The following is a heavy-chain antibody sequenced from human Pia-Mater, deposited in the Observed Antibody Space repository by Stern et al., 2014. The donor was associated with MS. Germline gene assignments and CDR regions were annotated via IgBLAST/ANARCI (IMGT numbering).Heavy chain of an antibody. D-gene: IGHD2-2*01. CDR1: GFSFSDYY. V-gene: IGHV3-11*01. CDR3: ARGGKSTFSY. Sequence: VQLVEYGGGLVKPGGSLRLSCAASGFSFSDYYMSWIRQAPGKGLEWVSYIGTRGTTIDYTDSVEGRFTISRDNAKNSLYLQMNSLRAEDTAVYYCARGGKSTFSYWGQGTLVTVSS. J-gene: IGHJ4*02. CDR2: IGTRGTTI.